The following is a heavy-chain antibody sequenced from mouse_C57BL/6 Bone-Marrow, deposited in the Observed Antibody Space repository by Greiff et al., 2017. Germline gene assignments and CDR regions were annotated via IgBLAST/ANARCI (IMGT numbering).Heavy chain of an antibody. J-gene: IGHJ2*01. V-gene: IGHV1-55*01. CDR2: ISPGSGST. CDR3: ARRGGYFSSYD. CDR1: GYTFPSYW. Sequence: QVQLQQPGAELVKPGASVKLSCKASGYTFPSYWITWVTQRPGQGLEWIGEISPGSGSTNYNEKFKSKATLTVDTSSSTAYMQLSSLTSEVSACYYCARRGGYFSSYDWGEGTTLSIS. D-gene: IGHD1-1*01.